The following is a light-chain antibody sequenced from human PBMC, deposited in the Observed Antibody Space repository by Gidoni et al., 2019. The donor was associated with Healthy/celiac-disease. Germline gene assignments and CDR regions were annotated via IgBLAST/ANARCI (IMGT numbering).Light chain of an antibody. J-gene: IGKJ3*01. V-gene: IGKV2-28*01. CDR2: LGS. Sequence: IVMPQPPLLLPVTPGEPASISCRSSQSLLHSNGYNYLDWYLQKPGQSPQLLIYLGSNRASGVPDRFSGSGSGTDFTLKISRVEAEDVGVYYCMQALQTPFTFGPGTKVDIK. CDR3: MQALQTPFT. CDR1: QSLLHSNGYNY.